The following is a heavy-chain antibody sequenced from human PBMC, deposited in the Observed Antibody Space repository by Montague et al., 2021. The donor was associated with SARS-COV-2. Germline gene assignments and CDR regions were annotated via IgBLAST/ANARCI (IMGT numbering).Heavy chain of an antibody. CDR3: ARGQPPGITFGEIISYGLDV. CDR1: GGSFSGYY. V-gene: IGHV4-34*01. Sequence: SETLSLTCAVYGGSFSGYYWTWIRQPPGKGLEWIGEINHSGSTNYNPSLKSRVTISVDTSKNQFSLKLRSVTAADTAVYYCARGQPPGITFGEIISYGLDVWGQGTTVTVSS. CDR2: INHSGST. D-gene: IGHD3-16*02. J-gene: IGHJ6*02.